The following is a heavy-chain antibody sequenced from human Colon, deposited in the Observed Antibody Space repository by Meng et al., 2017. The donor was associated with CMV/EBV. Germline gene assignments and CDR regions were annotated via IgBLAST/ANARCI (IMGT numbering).Heavy chain of an antibody. V-gene: IGHV1-2*02. CDR3: SRGGDIVVVPVVIGFDY. Sequence: ASVKVSCKASGYTFTGYYMHWVRQAPGQGLEWMGWINPNSGGTHYAQNFQGRVTMTRDTSTSTAHVDLSGLRSSDTAVYYCSRGGDIVVVPVVIGFDYWGQGTLVTVSS. CDR1: GYTFTGYY. CDR2: INPNSGGT. D-gene: IGHD2-2*01. J-gene: IGHJ4*02.